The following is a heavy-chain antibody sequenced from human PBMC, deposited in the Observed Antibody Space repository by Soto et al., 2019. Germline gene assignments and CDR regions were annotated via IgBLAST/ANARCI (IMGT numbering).Heavy chain of an antibody. V-gene: IGHV3-15*07. CDR1: RFNFSAAW. D-gene: IGHD1-26*01. Sequence: EMQLVQSGGGLVKPGGSLRLSCVASRFNFSAAWLNWIRQAPGKGLEWVGRIKPKSEGETADYIEPVRGRFTNSRDDSQNTLHLQMDSLKPEDTAVYYFTTDPSCGGPTWGLGVLVTVSS. J-gene: IGHJ4*02. CDR2: IKPKSEGETA. CDR3: TTDPSCGGPT.